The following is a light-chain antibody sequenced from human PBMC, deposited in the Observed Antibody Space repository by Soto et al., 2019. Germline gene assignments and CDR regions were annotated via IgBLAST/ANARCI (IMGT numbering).Light chain of an antibody. CDR2: KAS. CDR1: QTIISW. CDR3: QQYETFSGT. J-gene: IGKJ1*01. V-gene: IGKV1-5*03. Sequence: DIQMTQSPSTLSGSVGDRVTVACRASQTIISWLAWYQQKPGKAPKLLIYKASTLKSGIPSRFSGSGSGTEFTLTISSLQSEDFATYYCQQYETFSGTFGPGTKVDIK.